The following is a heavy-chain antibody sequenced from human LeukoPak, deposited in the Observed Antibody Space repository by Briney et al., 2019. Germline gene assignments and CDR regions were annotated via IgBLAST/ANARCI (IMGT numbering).Heavy chain of an antibody. J-gene: IGHJ4*02. V-gene: IGHV4-39*01. D-gene: IGHD5-12*01. Sequence: SETLSLTCTVSGGSISSSSYYWGWIRQPPGKGLEWIGSIYYSGSTYYNPSLKSRVTISVDTSKNQFSLKLSSVTAADTAVYYCARGPSGYHNTGGQGTLVIVSS. CDR2: IYYSGST. CDR3: ARGPSGYHNT. CDR1: GGSISSSSYY.